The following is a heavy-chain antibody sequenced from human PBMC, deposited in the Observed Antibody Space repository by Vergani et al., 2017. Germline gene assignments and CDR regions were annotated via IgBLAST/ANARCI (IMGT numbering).Heavy chain of an antibody. CDR3: ARASLRALVGYYYYMDV. CDR2: IFPSGNS. CDR1: GDSITNGGFS. Sequence: QLQLQESGSGLVKPSQTLSLTCAVSGDSITNGGFSWNWIRQPPGNGPEWIGYIFPSGNSDYKPSLKNRVSISLDKSKNQFSLWVNSVTAADTAVYFCARASLRALVGYYYYMDVWGKGKTVVVSS. V-gene: IGHV4-30-2*01. D-gene: IGHD3-16*02. J-gene: IGHJ6*03.